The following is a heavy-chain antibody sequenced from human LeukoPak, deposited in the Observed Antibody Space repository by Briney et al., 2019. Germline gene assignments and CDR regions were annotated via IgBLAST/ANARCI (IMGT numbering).Heavy chain of an antibody. Sequence: RASETLSLTCTVSGGSISSYYWSWIRQPPGKGLEWIGYIYYSGSTNYNPSLKSRVTISVDTSKNQFSLKLSSVTAADTAVYYCARQYCSGGSCYSAVGYWGQGTLVTVSS. J-gene: IGHJ4*02. CDR3: ARQYCSGGSCYSAVGY. CDR2: IYYSGST. CDR1: GGSISSYY. V-gene: IGHV4-59*08. D-gene: IGHD2-15*01.